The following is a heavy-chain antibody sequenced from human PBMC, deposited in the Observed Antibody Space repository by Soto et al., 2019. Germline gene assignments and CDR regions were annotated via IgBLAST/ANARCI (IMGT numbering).Heavy chain of an antibody. J-gene: IGHJ6*02. V-gene: IGHV3-33*01. D-gene: IGHD6-6*01. CDR1: GFTFSSYG. Sequence: QVPLVESGGGVVQPGRSLRLSCAASGFTFSSYGMHWVRQAPGKGLEWVAVIWYDGSNKYYADSVKGRFTISRDNSKNTLYLQMNSLRAEDTAVYYCARDGRVQLADYYYYGMDVWGQGTTVTVSS. CDR2: IWYDGSNK. CDR3: ARDGRVQLADYYYYGMDV.